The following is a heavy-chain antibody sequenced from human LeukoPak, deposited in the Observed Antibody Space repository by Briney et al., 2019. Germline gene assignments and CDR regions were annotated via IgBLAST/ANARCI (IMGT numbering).Heavy chain of an antibody. V-gene: IGHV1-2*02. D-gene: IGHD4-17*01. J-gene: IGHJ4*02. CDR3: ARGETTVTYFDY. Sequence: GASVKVSCKASGYTFTGYYIHWVRQAPGQGLEWMAWINPNSGGTNYAQKFQGRVTMTRDTSISTAYMELSRLRSHDTAVYYCARGETTVTYFDYWGQGTLVTVSS. CDR2: INPNSGGT. CDR1: GYTFTGYY.